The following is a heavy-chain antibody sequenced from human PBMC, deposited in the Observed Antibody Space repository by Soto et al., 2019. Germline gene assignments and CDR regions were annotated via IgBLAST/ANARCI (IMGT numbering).Heavy chain of an antibody. D-gene: IGHD6-13*01. Sequence: SVNVSCKASGGTFSSYAISWVRQAPGQGLEWMGGIIPIFGTANYAQKFQGRVTITADESTSTAYMELSSLRSEDTAVYYCARLSGYSSSWYVPYYFDYWGQGTLVTVSS. J-gene: IGHJ4*02. CDR2: IIPIFGTA. CDR1: GGTFSSYA. V-gene: IGHV1-69*13. CDR3: ARLSGYSSSWYVPYYFDY.